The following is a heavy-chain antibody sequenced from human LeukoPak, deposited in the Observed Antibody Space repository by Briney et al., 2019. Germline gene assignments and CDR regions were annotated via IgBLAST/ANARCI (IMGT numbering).Heavy chain of an antibody. CDR2: INHSGST. CDR1: GGSFSGYY. J-gene: IGHJ6*02. D-gene: IGHD3-3*01. V-gene: IGHV4-34*01. Sequence: PSETLSLTCAVYGGSFSGYYWSWIRQPPGKGLEWIGEINHSGSTNYNPSLKSRVTISVDTSKNQFSLKLSSVTAADTAVYYCARGSLLTIFGVVSYYGMDVWGQGTTVTVSS. CDR3: ARGSLLTIFGVVSYYGMDV.